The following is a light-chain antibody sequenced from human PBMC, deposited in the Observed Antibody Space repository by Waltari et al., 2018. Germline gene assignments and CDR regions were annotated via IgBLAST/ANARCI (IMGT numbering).Light chain of an antibody. CDR3: QQSYSTPQT. CDR2: AAS. Sequence: DIQMTQSPSSLSASVGDRVTITCRASQSISSYLNWYQQKPGKAPKLLIYAASSLQSGVPSGFSGSGSGTDFTLTISSLQPEDFATYYCQQSYSTPQTFGQGTKLEIK. V-gene: IGKV1-39*01. CDR1: QSISSY. J-gene: IGKJ2*01.